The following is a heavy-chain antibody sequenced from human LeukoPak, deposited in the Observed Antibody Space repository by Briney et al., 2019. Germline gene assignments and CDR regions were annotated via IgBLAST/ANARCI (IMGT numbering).Heavy chain of an antibody. Sequence: GGSLRLSCAASGFTFSSYAMSWVRQAPGKGLEWVSAISGSGGSTYYADSVKGRFTISRDNSKNTLYLQMNSLRAEDTAVYYCAKDHNSFMITFGGPTDYWGQGTLVTVSS. J-gene: IGHJ4*02. V-gene: IGHV3-23*01. CDR2: ISGSGGST. CDR1: GFTFSSYA. D-gene: IGHD3-16*01. CDR3: AKDHNSFMITFGGPTDY.